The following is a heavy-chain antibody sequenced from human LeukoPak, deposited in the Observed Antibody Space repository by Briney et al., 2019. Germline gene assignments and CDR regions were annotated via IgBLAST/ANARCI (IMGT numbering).Heavy chain of an antibody. CDR2: ITGDGTTT. J-gene: IGHJ4*02. CDR1: GLTFSSYG. CDR3: AKMQGYFDY. Sequence: GSLRLSCEASGLTFSSYGMSWVRQAPGKGLQWVSAITGDGTTTYYADSVKGRFTISRDNSKNMLYLQMSSLRAEDTAVYYCAKMQGYFDYWGQGTLVPVSS. V-gene: IGHV3-23*01.